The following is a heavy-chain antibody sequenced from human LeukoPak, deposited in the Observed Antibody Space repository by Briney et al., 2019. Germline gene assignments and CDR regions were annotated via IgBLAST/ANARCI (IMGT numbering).Heavy chain of an antibody. CDR2: IDSDYDK. J-gene: IGHJ4*02. Sequence: GPTLVNPTETLTQTCTFSGISLSPSGMWESWMRRPTAKAREWLARIDSDYDKYYITSLKTRLTISKHTSNNQVVLTMTNMDPADTATYYWARTRRSPKRLYYFDYWGQGTLVTVSS. CDR3: ARTRRSPKRLYYFDY. D-gene: IGHD4/OR15-4a*01. V-gene: IGHV2-70*11. CDR1: GISLSPSGMW.